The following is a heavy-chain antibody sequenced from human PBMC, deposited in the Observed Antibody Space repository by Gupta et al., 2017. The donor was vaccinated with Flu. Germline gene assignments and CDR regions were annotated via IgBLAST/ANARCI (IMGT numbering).Heavy chain of an antibody. V-gene: IGHV3-23*01. CDR3: VTSREKWLIRGVGFDY. Sequence: EVQLLESGGDLVQPGGSLRLSCAASGFTLSSYSMAWVRQAPGRGLEWVSSISGNGDSTYYADSVEGRFTISRDNSKNTLYLQMNSLRAEDTAVYYCVTSREKWLIRGVGFDYWGQGTLATVSS. CDR1: GFTLSSYS. CDR2: ISGNGDST. J-gene: IGHJ4*02. D-gene: IGHD3-10*01.